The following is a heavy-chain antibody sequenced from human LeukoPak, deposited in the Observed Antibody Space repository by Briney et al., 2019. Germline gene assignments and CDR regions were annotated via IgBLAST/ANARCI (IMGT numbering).Heavy chain of an antibody. CDR1: GTSITRTY. V-gene: IGHV4-34*01. CDR2: INHSGST. Sequence: SETLSLTCTVSGTSITRTYWSWIRQPPGKGLEWIGEINHSGSTNYNPSLKSRVTISVDTSKNQFSLKLSSVTAADTAVYYCARAGYDILTGYCDYWGQGTLVTVSS. D-gene: IGHD3-9*01. CDR3: ARAGYDILTGYCDY. J-gene: IGHJ4*02.